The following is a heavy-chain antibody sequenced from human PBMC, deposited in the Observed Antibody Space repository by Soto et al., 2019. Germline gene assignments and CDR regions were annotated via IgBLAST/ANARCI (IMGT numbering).Heavy chain of an antibody. Sequence: SETLSLTCTVSGGSISSYYWSWIRQPPGKGLEWIGYIYYSGSTNHNPSLKSRVTISVDTSKNQFSLKLSSVTAADTAVYYCARVPVRITGTTGWFDPWGQGTLVTVSS. CDR3: ARVPVRITGTTGWFDP. V-gene: IGHV4-59*08. J-gene: IGHJ5*02. CDR1: GGSISSYY. CDR2: IYYSGST. D-gene: IGHD1-7*01.